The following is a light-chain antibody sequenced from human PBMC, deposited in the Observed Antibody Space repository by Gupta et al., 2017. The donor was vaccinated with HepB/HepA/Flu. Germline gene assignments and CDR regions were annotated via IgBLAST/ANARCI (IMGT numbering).Light chain of an antibody. J-gene: IGKJ3*01. V-gene: IGKV3-20*01. Sequence: EVVLTQSPGTLSLSPGEKATLSCRASQSVGTRYLAWYQQKPGQAPRLLIHGTSTRAAGIPDRFSGSGSGTDFTLTISRLEPEDIAMYFCQLYGSSPLFIFGHGTKVDIK. CDR1: QSVGTRY. CDR3: QLYGSSPLFI. CDR2: GTS.